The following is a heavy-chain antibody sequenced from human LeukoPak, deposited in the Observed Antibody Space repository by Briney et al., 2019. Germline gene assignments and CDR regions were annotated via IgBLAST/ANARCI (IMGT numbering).Heavy chain of an antibody. Sequence: GGSLRLSCAASGFTFSSYDMHWVRQAPGKGLEWVSAIGTAGDTYYPGSVKGRFTISRENAKNSLYLQMNSLRAGDTAVYYCARSGDSSGYYSGYFDYWGQGTLVTVSS. CDR3: ARSGDSSGYYSGYFDY. V-gene: IGHV3-13*04. J-gene: IGHJ4*02. CDR2: IGTAGDT. CDR1: GFTFSSYD. D-gene: IGHD3-22*01.